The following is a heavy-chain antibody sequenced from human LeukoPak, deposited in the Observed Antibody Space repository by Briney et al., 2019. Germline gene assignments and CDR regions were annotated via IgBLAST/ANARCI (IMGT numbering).Heavy chain of an antibody. V-gene: IGHV3-7*01. J-gene: IGHJ4*02. CDR3: ARALSFFDY. Sequence: GGSLRLSCAASGFTFSNYWMNWVRQAPGKGLEWVANIKQDGSEKYYVDSVKGRFIISRDNAKNSLYLQMNSLRAEDTAVYYCARALSFFDYWGQGTLVTVSS. CDR2: IKQDGSEK. CDR1: GFTFSNYW. D-gene: IGHD3-16*01.